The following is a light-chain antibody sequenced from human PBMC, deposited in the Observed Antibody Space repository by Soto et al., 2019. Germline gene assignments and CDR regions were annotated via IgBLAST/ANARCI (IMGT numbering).Light chain of an antibody. V-gene: IGKV1-39*01. CDR3: QQGFTAPWT. J-gene: IGKJ1*01. Sequence: DIQMTQSPSSLSASIGDRVTITCRASQTTNSYLNWYQHKPGTAPKLLIYGASSLVNGVPSRFSGSESGTDVTLIISSLQPEDFATYYCQQGFTAPWTFGQGTKVEIK. CDR2: GAS. CDR1: QTTNSY.